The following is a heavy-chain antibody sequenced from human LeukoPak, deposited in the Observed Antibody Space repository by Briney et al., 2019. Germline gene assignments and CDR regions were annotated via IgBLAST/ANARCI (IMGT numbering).Heavy chain of an antibody. D-gene: IGHD1-26*01. CDR3: ARGWDVDYFYYHMDV. J-gene: IGHJ6*03. CDR1: GGSMTGFF. V-gene: IGHV4-59*01. CDR2: IYYSGIT. Sequence: PSETLSLTCSVSGGSMTGFFWTWIRQPPGKGLEWIGYIYYSGITNYNPYLKSRITRSVDTSNNEFSLKLKSVTPADAAIYYCARGWDVDYFYYHMDVWGKGTTVTVSS.